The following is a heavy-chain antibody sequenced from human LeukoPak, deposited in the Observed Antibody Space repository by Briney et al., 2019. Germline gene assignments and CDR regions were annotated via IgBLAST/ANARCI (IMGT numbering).Heavy chain of an antibody. CDR3: ARRVRSADYRLDY. CDR1: GGSISSYY. CDR2: IYYSGST. J-gene: IGHJ4*02. D-gene: IGHD4-11*01. Sequence: PSETLSLTCTVSGGSISSYYWSWIRQPPGKGLEWIGYIYYSGSTNYNPSLKSRVTISVDTSKNQFSLKLTSVTADTAVYYCARRVRSADYRLDYWGQGTLVTVSS. V-gene: IGHV4-59*08.